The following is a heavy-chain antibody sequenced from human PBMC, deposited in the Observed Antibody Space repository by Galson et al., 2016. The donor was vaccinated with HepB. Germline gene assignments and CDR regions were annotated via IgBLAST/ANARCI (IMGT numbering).Heavy chain of an antibody. CDR2: ISGSGNST. D-gene: IGHD3-10*01. J-gene: IGHJ6*02. Sequence: SLRLSCAASGFTFSSYAMNWVRQAPGRGLEWVSSISGSGNSTYYADSVKGRFAISRDNSKNTLCLQMNSLRAEDTAVYYCAKMFPLGPQGRRIYYYGMDVWGQGTTVTVSS. CDR1: GFTFSSYA. CDR3: AKMFPLGPQGRRIYYYGMDV. V-gene: IGHV3-23*01.